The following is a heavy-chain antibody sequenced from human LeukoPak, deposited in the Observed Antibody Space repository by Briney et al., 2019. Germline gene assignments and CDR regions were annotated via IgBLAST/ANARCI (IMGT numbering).Heavy chain of an antibody. CDR3: ARPPYSSSWDPGWFDP. D-gene: IGHD6-13*01. CDR2: IKQDGSEE. J-gene: IGHJ5*02. CDR1: GFTFSSYW. Sequence: QPGGSLRLSCAASGFTFSSYWMSWVRQAPGKGLEWVANIKQDGSEEYYVDSVKGRFTISRDNAKNSLYLQMNSLRAEDTAVYYCARPPYSSSWDPGWFDPWGQGTLITVSS. V-gene: IGHV3-7*04.